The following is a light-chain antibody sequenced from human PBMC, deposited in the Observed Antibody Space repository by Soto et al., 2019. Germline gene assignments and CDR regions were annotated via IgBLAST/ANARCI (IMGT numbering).Light chain of an antibody. CDR3: QQYNDWPLYT. CDR1: HSVSNN. Sequence: EVVMTQSPATLSVSPGERATLSCRASHSVSNNLAWYQQKPGQAPRLLIYGASARATGIPARFSGSRSGTEFTLTISSLQSEDFAIYYCQQYNDWPLYTFGQGTKLEIK. CDR2: GAS. V-gene: IGKV3-15*01. J-gene: IGKJ2*01.